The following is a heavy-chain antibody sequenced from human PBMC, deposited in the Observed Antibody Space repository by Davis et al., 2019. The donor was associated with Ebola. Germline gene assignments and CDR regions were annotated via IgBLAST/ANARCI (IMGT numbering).Heavy chain of an antibody. CDR2: IRYDGNKQ. J-gene: IGHJ4*02. CDR3: AKEPAEIFGVVVTPEGY. D-gene: IGHD3-3*01. V-gene: IGHV3-30*02. CDR1: GFPFSSFG. Sequence: PGGSLRLSCAASGFPFSSFGMHWVRQAPGEGLEWVAFIRYDGNKQYYADSVKGRFTISRDNSKNTLFLQMNSLRPEDTAIYYCAKEPAEIFGVVVTPEGYWGQGTLVTVSS.